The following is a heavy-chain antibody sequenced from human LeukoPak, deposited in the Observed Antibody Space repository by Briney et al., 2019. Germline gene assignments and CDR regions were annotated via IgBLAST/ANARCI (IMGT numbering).Heavy chain of an antibody. Sequence: SVKVSCKASGGTFSSYAISWVRQAPGQGLEWMGGIIPIFGTANYAQKFQERVTITRDMSTSTAYMELSSLRSEDTAVYYCAARGWNYYDSSGYKYYFDYWGQGTLVTVSS. CDR3: AARGWNYYDSSGYKYYFDY. V-gene: IGHV1-69*05. CDR1: GGTFSSYA. D-gene: IGHD3-22*01. CDR2: IIPIFGTA. J-gene: IGHJ4*02.